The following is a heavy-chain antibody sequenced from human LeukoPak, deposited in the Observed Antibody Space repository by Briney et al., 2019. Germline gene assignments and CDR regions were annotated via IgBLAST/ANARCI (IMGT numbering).Heavy chain of an antibody. Sequence: GGSLRLSCAASGFTFSSYAMSWVRQAPGKGLEWVSAISGSGGSTYYADSVKGRFTISRDNSKNTLYLQMNSLRAEDTALYYCAKRVRYSSSWYYFDYWGQGTLVTVSS. V-gene: IGHV3-23*01. J-gene: IGHJ4*02. CDR1: GFTFSSYA. CDR2: ISGSGGST. CDR3: AKRVRYSSSWYYFDY. D-gene: IGHD6-13*01.